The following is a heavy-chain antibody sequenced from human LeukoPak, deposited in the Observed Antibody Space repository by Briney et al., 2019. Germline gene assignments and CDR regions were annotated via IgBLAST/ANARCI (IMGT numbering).Heavy chain of an antibody. CDR2: IYHSGST. V-gene: IGHV4-38-2*01. CDR1: GYSISSGYY. J-gene: IGHJ3*02. CDR3: ARHSDAFDI. Sequence: SETLSLTCAVSGYSISSGYYWGWIRQPPGKGLEWIGSIYHSGSTYYNPSLKSRVTISVDTSKNQFSLKLSSVTAAATAMYYCARHSDAFDIWGQGTIVTVSS.